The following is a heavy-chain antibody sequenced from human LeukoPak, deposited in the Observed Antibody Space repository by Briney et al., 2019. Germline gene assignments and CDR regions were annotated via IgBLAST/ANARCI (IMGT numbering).Heavy chain of an antibody. J-gene: IGHJ4*02. CDR2: INQDVSEI. CDR1: GFTLSSYW. CDR3: ARDLRTDSSFSPFDY. V-gene: IGHV3-7*01. Sequence: QTGGSLRLSCAASGFTLSSYWMSWVRQAPGKGLEWVANINQDVSEINYVDSVKGRFTISRDNGKNSLYLQMNSLRAEDTAVYYCARDLRTDSSFSPFDYRGQGTLVTVSS. D-gene: IGHD3/OR15-3a*01.